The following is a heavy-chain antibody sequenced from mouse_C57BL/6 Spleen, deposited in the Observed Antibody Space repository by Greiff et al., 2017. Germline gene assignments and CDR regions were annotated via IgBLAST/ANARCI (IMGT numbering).Heavy chain of an antibody. Sequence: VHLVESGAELVKPGASVKISCKASGFAFSSYWMNWVKQRPGTSLARIGQIYPGDGDTNYNGKFKGKATLTADKASSTAYMQLSSLTSEDSAVYFCAGERDSSEDYWGQGTSLTVSS. J-gene: IGHJ2*02. CDR1: GFAFSSYW. D-gene: IGHD3-2*02. CDR3: AGERDSSEDY. V-gene: IGHV1-80*01. CDR2: IYPGDGDT.